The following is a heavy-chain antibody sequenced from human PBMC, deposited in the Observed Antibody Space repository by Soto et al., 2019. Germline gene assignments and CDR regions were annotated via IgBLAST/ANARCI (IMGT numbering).Heavy chain of an antibody. V-gene: IGHV4-31*04. CDR1: GASISSGGYY. CDR2: IYHSGTT. Sequence: QVRLQESGPGLVKPSQTLSLTCIVSGASISSGGYYWSWIRQHPGKGLELIGYIYHSGTTYYNPSLESRLSISADTSKNLLSLNLSSVTAADTAIYSCANAAAPCWFDPWGQGTLVTVSS. D-gene: IGHD2-2*01. CDR3: ANAAAPCWFDP. J-gene: IGHJ5*02.